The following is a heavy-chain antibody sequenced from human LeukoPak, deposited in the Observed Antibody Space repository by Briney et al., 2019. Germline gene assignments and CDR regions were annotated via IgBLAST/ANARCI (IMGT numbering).Heavy chain of an antibody. CDR2: IYSGGST. J-gene: IGHJ6*02. Sequence: GGSLRLSCAASGFTVSSNYMSWVRQAPGKGLEWVSVIYSGGSTYYADSVKGRFTISRDNSKNTLYLQMNSLRAEDTAVYYCARESESYSYYYYGMDVWGQGTTVTVSS. D-gene: IGHD4-4*01. CDR1: GFTVSSNY. V-gene: IGHV3-66*01. CDR3: ARESESYSYYYYGMDV.